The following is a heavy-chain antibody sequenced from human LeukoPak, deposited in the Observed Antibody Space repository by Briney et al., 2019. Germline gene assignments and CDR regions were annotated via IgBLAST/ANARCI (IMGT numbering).Heavy chain of an antibody. D-gene: IGHD4/OR15-4a*01. CDR2: ISSSSSYI. CDR1: GFTFSSYS. Sequence: PGGSLRLSCAASGFTFSSYSVNWVRQAPGKELEWVSSISSSSSYIYYADSVKGRFTISRDNAKNSLYLQMYSLRAEDTAVYYCARGLRGAFDYWGQGTLVTVSS. J-gene: IGHJ4*02. CDR3: ARGLRGAFDY. V-gene: IGHV3-21*01.